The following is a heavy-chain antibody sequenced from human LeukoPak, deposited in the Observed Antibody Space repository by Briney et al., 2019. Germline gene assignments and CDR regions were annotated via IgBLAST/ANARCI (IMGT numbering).Heavy chain of an antibody. CDR3: AKQSNKGGFDP. J-gene: IGHJ5*02. CDR1: GYSFTGHY. V-gene: IGHV1-2*02. D-gene: IGHD2/OR15-2a*01. Sequence: ASVKVSCKASGYSFTGHYMHWVRQAPGQGLEWMGWINPNSGGTNYAQKFQGRVTMTRDTSISTAYMEVTRLESDDTAVYYCAKQSNKGGFDPWGQGTLVTVSS. CDR2: INPNSGGT.